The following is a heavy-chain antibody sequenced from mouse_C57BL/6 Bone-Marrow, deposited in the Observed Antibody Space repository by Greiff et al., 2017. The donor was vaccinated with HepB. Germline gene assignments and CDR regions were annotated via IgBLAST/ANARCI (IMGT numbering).Heavy chain of an antibody. CDR1: GYTFTSYW. CDR2: IYPGSGST. J-gene: IGHJ3*01. Sequence: QVQLQQPGAELVKPGASVKMSCKASGYTFTSYWITWVKQRPGQGLEWIGDIYPGSGSTNYNEKFKSKATLSVDTSSSTAYMQLSSLTSEDSAVYYCARLADGYYAWFAYWGQGTLVTVSA. CDR3: ARLADGYYAWFAY. V-gene: IGHV1-55*01. D-gene: IGHD2-3*01.